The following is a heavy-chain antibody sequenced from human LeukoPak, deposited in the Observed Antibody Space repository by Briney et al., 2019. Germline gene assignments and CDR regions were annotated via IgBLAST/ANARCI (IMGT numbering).Heavy chain of an antibody. J-gene: IGHJ3*02. D-gene: IGHD3-10*01. CDR2: IYYSGST. CDR1: GGSISSSSYY. V-gene: IGHV4-39*07. CDR3: ARSDGYGLVGI. Sequence: SETLSLTCTVSGGSISSSSYYWGWIRQPPGKGLEWIGSIYYSGSTYYNPSLKSRVTISVDTSKNQFSLTLSSVTAADTAVYYCARSDGYGLVGIWGQGTMVTVSS.